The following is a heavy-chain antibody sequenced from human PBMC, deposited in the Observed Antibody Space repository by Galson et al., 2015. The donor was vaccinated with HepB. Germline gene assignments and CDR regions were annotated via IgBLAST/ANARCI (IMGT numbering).Heavy chain of an antibody. CDR3: ARDHRPAPIAIFGVVIISAPDY. CDR2: ISAYNGNT. CDR1: GYTFTSYG. D-gene: IGHD3-3*01. J-gene: IGHJ4*02. Sequence: SVKVSCKASGYTFTSYGISWVRQAPGQGLEWMGWISAYNGNTNYAQKVQGRVTMTTGTSTSTAYMELRSLKSDDTAVYYCARDHRPAPIAIFGVVIISAPDYWGQGTLVTVSS. V-gene: IGHV1-18*04.